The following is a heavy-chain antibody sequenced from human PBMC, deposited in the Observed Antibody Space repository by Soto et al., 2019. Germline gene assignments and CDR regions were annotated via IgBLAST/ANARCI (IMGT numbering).Heavy chain of an antibody. D-gene: IGHD2-15*01. V-gene: IGHV3-7*01. CDR2: IRQDGVQE. CDR1: GFTFSTYW. CDR3: ASQRGTGGHDY. Sequence: EVHLVEPGGGLVQPGGSLRLSCAASGFTFSTYWMSWVSQAPGKGLEWVANIRQDGVQENYVDSVKGQFTIYRDNAMNSLSLQINCLRDEDTAVYYCASQRGTGGHDYCGQGTMVTVSS. J-gene: IGHJ4*02.